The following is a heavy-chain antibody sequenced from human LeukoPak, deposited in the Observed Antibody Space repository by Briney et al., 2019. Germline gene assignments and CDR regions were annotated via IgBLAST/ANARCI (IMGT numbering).Heavy chain of an antibody. CDR3: ARDYCRGGSFYSYY. V-gene: IGHV3-48*03. Sequence: GGSLRISCAASGFTFSSYEMNWVRQAPGEGLEWVSYISSSGSTIYYSDSVKGRITIYRDNAKNSLYLQMNSLRAEDTAVYYCARDYCRGGSFYSYYWGQGTLVTVSS. CDR2: ISSSGSTI. D-gene: IGHD2-15*01. J-gene: IGHJ4*02. CDR1: GFTFSSYE.